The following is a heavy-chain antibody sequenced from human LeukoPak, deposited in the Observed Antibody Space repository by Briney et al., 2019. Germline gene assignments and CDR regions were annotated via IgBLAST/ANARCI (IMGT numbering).Heavy chain of an antibody. CDR3: ARDYYGNYYDSSGTLGAFDI. CDR2: IWDDGSNK. V-gene: IGHV3-33*01. J-gene: IGHJ3*02. CDR1: GFTFSSYG. Sequence: GRSLRLSCAASGFTFSSYGMHWVRQAPGKGLEWVAVIWDDGSNKYYADSVKGRFTISRDNSKNTLYLQMNSLRAEDTAVYYCARDYYGNYYDSSGTLGAFDIWGQGTMVTVSS. D-gene: IGHD3-22*01.